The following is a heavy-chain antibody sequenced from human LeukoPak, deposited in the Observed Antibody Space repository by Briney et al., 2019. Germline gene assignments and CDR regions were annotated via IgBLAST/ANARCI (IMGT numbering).Heavy chain of an antibody. CDR2: IYSGGSI. V-gene: IGHV3-53*01. CDR1: GFTVSSKY. J-gene: IGHJ2*01. Sequence: GGSLRLSCAASGFTVSSKYMSWVRQAPGKGLEWVSVIYSGGSIYYADSVKGRFTISRDNSQNTLYLQMNSLRAEDTAVYYCARFLGVTTSWYSDLWGRGTLVTVSS. D-gene: IGHD4-17*01. CDR3: ARFLGVTTSWYSDL.